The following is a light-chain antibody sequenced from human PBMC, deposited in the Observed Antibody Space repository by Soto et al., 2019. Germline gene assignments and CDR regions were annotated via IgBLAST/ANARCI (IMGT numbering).Light chain of an antibody. CDR1: SSSIGAGYD. J-gene: IGLJ2*01. Sequence: QAVVTQPPSVSGAPGQRVTISCTGSSSSIGAGYDVHWYQQLPGTAPKLLVHGNNDRPSGVPDRFSASKSGTSASLAITGLQVEDEADYYCQSFDSRLSGWVFGGGTKVTVL. V-gene: IGLV1-40*01. CDR2: GNN. CDR3: QSFDSRLSGWV.